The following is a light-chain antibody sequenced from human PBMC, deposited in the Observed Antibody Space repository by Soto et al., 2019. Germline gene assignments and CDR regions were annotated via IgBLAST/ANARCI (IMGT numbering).Light chain of an antibody. J-gene: IGKJ4*01. CDR3: QQRSNWLT. Sequence: EMVLTQAPATLSLSPGERSTLSFRASQSVSSYLAWYQQKPGQAPRLLIYDASNRATGIPARFSGSGSGTDFTLTISSLEPEDFAVYYCQQRSNWLTFGGGTKVDI. V-gene: IGKV3-11*01. CDR2: DAS. CDR1: QSVSSY.